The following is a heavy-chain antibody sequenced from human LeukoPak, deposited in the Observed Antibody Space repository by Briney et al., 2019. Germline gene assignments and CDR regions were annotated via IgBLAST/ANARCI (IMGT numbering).Heavy chain of an antibody. Sequence: SETLSLTCTVSGYSISSGYYWGWIWQPPGKGLEWIGYIHYSGSTSYNPSLKSRVTISVDTSKSQFSLKLSSVTAADTAVYYCARLGSGSYYDSRGQFDYWGQGTLVTVSS. CDR3: ARLGSGSYYDSRGQFDY. CDR1: GYSISSGYY. V-gene: IGHV4-61*01. CDR2: IHYSGST. D-gene: IGHD1-26*01. J-gene: IGHJ4*02.